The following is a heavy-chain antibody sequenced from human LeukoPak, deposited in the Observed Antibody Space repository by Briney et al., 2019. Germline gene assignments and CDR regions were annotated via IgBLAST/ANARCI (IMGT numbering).Heavy chain of an antibody. CDR1: GGSISSYY. Sequence: PSETLSLTCSVSGGSISSYYWSWIRQPPGKGLEWIGYIYYSGSTNYNPSLKSRVTISVDTSKNQFSLKLSSVTAADTAVYYCARGRRPGAFDIWGQGTMVTVSS. CDR3: ARGRRPGAFDI. CDR2: IYYSGST. V-gene: IGHV4-59*01. J-gene: IGHJ3*02.